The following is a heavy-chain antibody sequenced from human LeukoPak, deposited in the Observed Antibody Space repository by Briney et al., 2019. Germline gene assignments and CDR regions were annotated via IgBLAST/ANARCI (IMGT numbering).Heavy chain of an antibody. CDR2: IYYSGST. Sequence: PSETLSLTCTVSGGSISSYYWSWIRQPPGKGLEWIGYIYYSGSTNYNPSLKSRVTISVDTSKNQFSLKLSSVIAADTAVYYCASFGGVTDYWGQGTLVTVSS. CDR1: GGSISSYY. CDR3: ASFGGVTDY. V-gene: IGHV4-59*01. J-gene: IGHJ4*02. D-gene: IGHD3-10*01.